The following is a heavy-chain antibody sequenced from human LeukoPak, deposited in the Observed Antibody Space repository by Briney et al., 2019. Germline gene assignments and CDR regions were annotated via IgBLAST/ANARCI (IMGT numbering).Heavy chain of an antibody. Sequence: GGSLRLSCAASGFTFSKYEINWVRQAPGKGLEWMSYISGSGGTIYYADSVKGRFTISRDNAKNLQYLQMNSLRVEDTAVYYCARDGNTLMGYGDYAPDYWGQGTLVTVSS. J-gene: IGHJ4*02. CDR3: ARDGNTLMGYGDYAPDY. V-gene: IGHV3-48*03. D-gene: IGHD4-17*01. CDR1: GFTFSKYE. CDR2: ISGSGGTI.